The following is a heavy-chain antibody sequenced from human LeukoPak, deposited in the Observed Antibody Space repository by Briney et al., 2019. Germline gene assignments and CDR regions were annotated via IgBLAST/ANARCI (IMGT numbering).Heavy chain of an antibody. V-gene: IGHV1-69*04. J-gene: IGHJ4*02. D-gene: IGHD5-18*01. CDR2: IIPILGIA. CDR1: GGTFSSYA. CDR3: ARDTAMLWMEASYYFDH. Sequence: ASVKVSCKASGGTFSSYAISWVRPAPGQGLEWMGRIIPILGIANYAQKFQGRVTITADKSTSTAYMELSSLRSGDTAVYYCARDTAMLWMEASYYFDHWGQGTLVTVSS.